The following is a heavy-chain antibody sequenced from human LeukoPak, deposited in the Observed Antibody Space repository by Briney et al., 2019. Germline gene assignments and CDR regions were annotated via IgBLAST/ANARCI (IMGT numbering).Heavy chain of an antibody. J-gene: IGHJ4*02. CDR2: ISSSSSYI. D-gene: IGHD4-17*01. CDR3: ARDVGYGDYVGY. V-gene: IGHV3-21*01. Sequence: KPGGSLRLSYAASGFTFSSYSMNWVRQAPGKGLEWVSSISSSSSYIYYADSVKGRFTISRDNAKNSLYLQMNSLRAEDTAVYYCARDVGYGDYVGYWGQGTLVTVSS. CDR1: GFTFSSYS.